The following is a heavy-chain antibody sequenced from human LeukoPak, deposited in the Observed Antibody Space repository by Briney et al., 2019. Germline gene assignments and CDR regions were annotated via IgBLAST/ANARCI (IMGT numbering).Heavy chain of an antibody. Sequence: GGSLRLSCAASGFTFTNYGLHWVRQAPGKGLEWVAVISYDGSNKYYADSVKGRFTISRDNSKNTLYLQMNSLRGEDTAVYFCAKASVHVYYGMDVWGQGTTVTASS. V-gene: IGHV3-30*18. D-gene: IGHD1-1*01. CDR2: ISYDGSNK. J-gene: IGHJ6*02. CDR1: GFTFTNYG. CDR3: AKASVHVYYGMDV.